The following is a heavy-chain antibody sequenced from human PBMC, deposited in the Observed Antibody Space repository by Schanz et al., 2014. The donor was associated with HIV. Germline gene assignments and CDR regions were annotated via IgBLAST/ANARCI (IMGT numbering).Heavy chain of an antibody. D-gene: IGHD6-19*01. V-gene: IGHV3-23*04. CDR3: AKMARSVAANTNFDY. CDR2: ISATGGST. J-gene: IGHJ4*02. Sequence: EVQLVESGGGLVKPGRSLRLSCTASGFTFSDYPMSWFRQAPGKGLEWVSAISATGGSTYYADSVKGRFTISRDNSKNTLYLQMNSLRPEDTAVYYCAKMARSVAANTNFDYWGQGTLVTVSS. CDR1: GFTFSDYP.